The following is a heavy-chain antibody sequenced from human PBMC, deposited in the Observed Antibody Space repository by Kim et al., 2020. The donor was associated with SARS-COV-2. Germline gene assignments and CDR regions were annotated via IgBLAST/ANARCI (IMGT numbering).Heavy chain of an antibody. D-gene: IGHD1-20*01. J-gene: IGHJ6*02. Sequence: ASVKVSCKASGYTFTSYAMNWVRQAPGQGLEWMGWINTNTGNPTYAQGFTGRFVFSLDTSVSTAYLQISSLKAEDTAVYYCAREDNWNDFYYYGMDVWGQGTTVTVSS. CDR3: AREDNWNDFYYYGMDV. CDR2: INTNTGNP. V-gene: IGHV7-4-1*02. CDR1: GYTFTSYA.